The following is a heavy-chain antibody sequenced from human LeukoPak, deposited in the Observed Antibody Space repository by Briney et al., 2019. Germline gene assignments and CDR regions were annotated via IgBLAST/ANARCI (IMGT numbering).Heavy chain of an antibody. CDR1: GFTFSTYA. J-gene: IGHJ4*02. V-gene: IGHV3-23*01. D-gene: IGHD2-8*02. CDR3: AKGRLDPNLVLHY. Sequence: PGGSLRLSCAASGFTFSTYAMSWVRQAPGKGLEWVSTIRGDDYTYYADSVKGRFTISRDNPKNTLSLQTDSLRAEDTALYYCAKGRLDPNLVLHYWGQGTLVTVSS. CDR2: IRGDDYT.